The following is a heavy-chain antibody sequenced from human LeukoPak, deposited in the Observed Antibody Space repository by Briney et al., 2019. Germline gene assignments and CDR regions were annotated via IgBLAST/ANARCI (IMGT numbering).Heavy chain of an antibody. CDR3: ARASITRVAFDI. CDR1: GYTFPDYY. J-gene: IGHJ3*02. Sequence: ASVKVSCKASGYTFPDYYIHWVRQAPGQGLEWLGWINPNSGATNYAQKFQGRVTMTRDTSISAACMELSRLRSDDTAVYYCARASITRVAFDIWGQGTMVTVSS. CDR2: INPNSGAT. V-gene: IGHV1-2*02. D-gene: IGHD3-10*01.